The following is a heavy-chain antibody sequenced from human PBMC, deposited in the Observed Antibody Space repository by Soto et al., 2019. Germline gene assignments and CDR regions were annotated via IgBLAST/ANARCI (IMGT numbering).Heavy chain of an antibody. CDR2: IIPSLGIT. V-gene: IGHV1-69*02. D-gene: IGHD3-9*01. CDR3: GRVYGTYYDALTGLWGGHFGS. Sequence: SVKVSCKASGGTFSSYTISWVRQAPGQGLEWMGIIIPSLGITNYAQKFQGRVTITRDTSTSTVYIELTSLISEDTAVYYCGRVYGTYYDALTGLWGGHFGSWGQGTQVTVSS. J-gene: IGHJ4*02. CDR1: GGTFSSYT.